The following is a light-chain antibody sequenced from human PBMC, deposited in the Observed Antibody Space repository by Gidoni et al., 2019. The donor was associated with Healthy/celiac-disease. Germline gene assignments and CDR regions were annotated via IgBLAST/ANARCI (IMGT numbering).Light chain of an antibody. Sequence: DIVMTQTQDSLAVSLGEKATINCKSSQSVLSSSNNKNYLAWYQQKPGQPPKLLIYWASTRESVVPDRFCGSGSGTDFTLTISSLQAEDVAVYYCQQYYSTPVTFGQGTKVEIK. J-gene: IGKJ1*01. V-gene: IGKV4-1*01. CDR1: QSVLSSSNNKNY. CDR3: QQYYSTPVT. CDR2: WAS.